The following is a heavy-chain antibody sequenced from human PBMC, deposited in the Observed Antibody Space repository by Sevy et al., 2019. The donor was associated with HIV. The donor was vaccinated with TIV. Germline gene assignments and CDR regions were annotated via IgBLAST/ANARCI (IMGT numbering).Heavy chain of an antibody. J-gene: IGHJ4*02. Sequence: GGSLRLSCAASGFTFSSYAMSWVRQAPGKGLEWVSAISGSGGSTYYADSVKGRFTISRDNSKSTLYLQMNSLRAEDTAVYYCAKNGPSSPYYDFWSGPPTPFDYWGQGTLVTVSS. CDR2: ISGSGGST. D-gene: IGHD3-3*01. V-gene: IGHV3-23*01. CDR1: GFTFSSYA. CDR3: AKNGPSSPYYDFWSGPPTPFDY.